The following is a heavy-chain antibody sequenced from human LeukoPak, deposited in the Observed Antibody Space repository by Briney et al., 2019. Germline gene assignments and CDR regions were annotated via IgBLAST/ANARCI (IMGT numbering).Heavy chain of an antibody. J-gene: IGHJ4*02. Sequence: SETLSLTCAVSGDSLSHYYWTWIRQPPGEGLEWIGYIYSSGDTRFSPSLKSRVTISLDASRSQFSLRLTSVTAADTAVNFCARGGHYYEEIVWGQGILVNVSS. CDR2: IYSSGDT. CDR3: ARGGHYYEEIV. V-gene: IGHV4-59*01. D-gene: IGHD3-22*01. CDR1: GDSLSHYY.